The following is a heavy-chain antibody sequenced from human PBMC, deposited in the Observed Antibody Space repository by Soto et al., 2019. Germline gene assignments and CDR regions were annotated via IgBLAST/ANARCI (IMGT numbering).Heavy chain of an antibody. V-gene: IGHV3-53*01. CDR2: IYGGGTT. J-gene: IGHJ4*02. CDR3: VQTTGWPGFDF. Sequence: EVQLVESGGGLIQPGGSLRLSCAASGFTVSSKYMTWVRQAPGKGLEWVSVIYGGGTTYYADSVKGRFTISRDNSKNTLSLQMNSLRAEDTAVYYCVQTTGWPGFDFWGQGPLVTVSS. D-gene: IGHD6-19*01. CDR1: GFTVSSKY.